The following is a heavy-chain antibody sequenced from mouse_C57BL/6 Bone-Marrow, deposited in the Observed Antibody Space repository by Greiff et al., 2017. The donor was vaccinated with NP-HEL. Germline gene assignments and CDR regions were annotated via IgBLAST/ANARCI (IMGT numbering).Heavy chain of an antibody. CDR2: IDPSDSYN. CDR1: GYTFTSYW. CDR3: ARRDSTYAFDY. J-gene: IGHJ2*01. D-gene: IGHD5-1*01. V-gene: IGHV1-69*01. Sequence: QVQLQQPGAELVMPGASVKLSCKASGYTFTSYWMHWVKQRPGQGLEWIGEIDPSDSYNNYNQKFKGKSTLTVDKSSRTAYMQLSSLTSEDSAVYYCARRDSTYAFDYWGQGTTLTVSS.